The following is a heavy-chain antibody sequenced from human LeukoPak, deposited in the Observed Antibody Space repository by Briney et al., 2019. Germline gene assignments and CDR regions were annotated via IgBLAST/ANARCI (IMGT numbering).Heavy chain of an antibody. Sequence: GGSLRLSCAASGFTFSSYAMSWVRQAPGKGLEWVSAISGSGGSTYYADSVKGRFTISRDSANNTLYLHMNNLRVGDTAVYYCARGEYYYGSGTVGVDDYWGQGTLVTVSS. CDR3: ARGEYYYGSGTVGVDDY. CDR1: GFTFSSYA. CDR2: ISGSGGST. J-gene: IGHJ4*02. V-gene: IGHV3-23*01. D-gene: IGHD3-10*01.